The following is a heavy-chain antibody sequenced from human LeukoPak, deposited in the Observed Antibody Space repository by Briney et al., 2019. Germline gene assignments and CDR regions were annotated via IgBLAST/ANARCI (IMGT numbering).Heavy chain of an antibody. J-gene: IGHJ6*03. Sequence: SETLSLTCAVSGGSISSGGYSWSWIRQPPGKGLEWIGYIYYSGSTNYNPSLKSRVTISVDTSKNQFSLKLSSVTAADTAVYYCARGLRKDIYYYYYYMDVWGKGTTVTVSS. CDR2: IYYSGST. CDR3: ARGLRKDIYYYYYYMDV. CDR1: GGSISSGGYS. V-gene: IGHV4-61*08.